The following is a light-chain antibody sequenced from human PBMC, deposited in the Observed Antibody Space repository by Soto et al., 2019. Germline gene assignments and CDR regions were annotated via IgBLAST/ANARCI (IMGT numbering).Light chain of an antibody. CDR1: SSDVGGYKY. CDR3: CSYAGSYTHV. Sequence: QSALTQPASVSGSPGQSITISCTGTSSDVGGYKYVSWYHQYPGKAPKLMIYEVSNRPSGVSDRFSGSKSGNTASLTIYGLQAEDEADYYCCSYAGSYTHVFGTGTKVTVL. V-gene: IGLV2-14*01. CDR2: EVS. J-gene: IGLJ1*01.